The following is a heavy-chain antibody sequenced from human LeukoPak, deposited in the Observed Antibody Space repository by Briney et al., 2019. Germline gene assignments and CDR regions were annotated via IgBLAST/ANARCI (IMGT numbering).Heavy chain of an antibody. V-gene: IGHV3-9*01. CDR3: AKDLGPYQAAAWFDY. J-gene: IGHJ4*02. CDR1: GFTFDDYA. CDR2: ISWNSGSI. D-gene: IGHD6-13*01. Sequence: GGSLRLSCAASGFTFDDYAMHWVRQAPGKGLEWVSGISWNSGSIGYADSVKGRFTISRDNAKNSLYLQMNSLRAEDTALYYCAKDLGPYQAAAWFDYWGQGTLVTVSS.